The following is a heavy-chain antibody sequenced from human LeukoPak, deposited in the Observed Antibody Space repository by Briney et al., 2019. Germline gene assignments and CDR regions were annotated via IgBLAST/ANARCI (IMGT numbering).Heavy chain of an antibody. Sequence: PGGSLSLSCAASGFTFSNYAMSWVRQAPGKGLEWVSALSGSGDRSYYADSVKGRFSISRDNSKNTLYLQMDSLRAEDTAVYYCARLLGDCIGTSCFRYFHDWGQGTLVTVSS. CDR1: GFTFSNYA. D-gene: IGHD2-2*01. J-gene: IGHJ1*01. CDR2: LSGSGDRS. V-gene: IGHV3-23*01. CDR3: ARLLGDCIGTSCFRYFHD.